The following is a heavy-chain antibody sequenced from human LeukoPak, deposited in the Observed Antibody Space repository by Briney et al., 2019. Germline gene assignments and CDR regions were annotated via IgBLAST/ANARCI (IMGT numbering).Heavy chain of an antibody. CDR1: GFTFSSYE. J-gene: IGHJ1*01. V-gene: IGHV3-48*03. D-gene: IGHD1-26*01. CDR3: ARDPTDSGSYQEYFQH. Sequence: GGSLRLSCAASGFTFSSYEMNWVRQAPGKGLEWVSYISSSGSTIYYADSVKGRFAISRDNAKNSLYLQMNSLRAEDTAVYYCARDPTDSGSYQEYFQHWDQGTLVTVSS. CDR2: ISSSGSTI.